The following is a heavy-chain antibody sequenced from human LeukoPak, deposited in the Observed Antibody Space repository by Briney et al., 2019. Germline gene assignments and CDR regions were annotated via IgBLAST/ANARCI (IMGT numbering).Heavy chain of an antibody. D-gene: IGHD3-3*01. CDR1: EFTFSNYW. Sequence: GGSLRLSCAASEFTFSNYWMNWVRQAPGKGLEWVANIKQDGSEKYYVDSVKGRFTISRDNAKNSLYLQLNSLRVEDTAVYYCASQRFLDYWGQGTLVTVSS. CDR2: IKQDGSEK. V-gene: IGHV3-7*01. CDR3: ASQRFLDY. J-gene: IGHJ4*02.